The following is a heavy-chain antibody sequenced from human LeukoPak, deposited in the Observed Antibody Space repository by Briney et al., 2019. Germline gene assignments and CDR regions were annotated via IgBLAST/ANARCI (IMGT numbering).Heavy chain of an antibody. J-gene: IGHJ5*02. CDR3: ARDSTVVTPGSSNWFDP. D-gene: IGHD4-23*01. CDR1: GGTFSSYA. CDR2: IIPIFGTA. V-gene: IGHV1-69*13. Sequence: SVKVSCKASGGTFSSYAISWVRQAPGQGLEWMGGIIPIFGTANYAQKFQGRVTITADESTSTAYMELSSLRSEDTAVYYCARDSTVVTPGSSNWFDPWGQGTLVTVSS.